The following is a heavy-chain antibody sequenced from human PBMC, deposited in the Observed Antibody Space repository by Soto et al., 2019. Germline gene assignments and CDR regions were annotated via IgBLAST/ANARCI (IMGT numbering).Heavy chain of an antibody. J-gene: IGHJ4*02. CDR1: GYTFGYTFSNYG. CDR3: ARDNYERSGYFDY. Sequence: GASVKVSCKASGYTFGYTFSNYGISWVRQAPGQGLEWMGWISGYNGNTNYAQKFQGGVTMTTDTSTSTAYMELRSLRSDDTAVYYCARDNYERSGYFDYWGQGTLVTVSS. CDR2: ISGYNGNT. D-gene: IGHD3-22*01. V-gene: IGHV1-18*01.